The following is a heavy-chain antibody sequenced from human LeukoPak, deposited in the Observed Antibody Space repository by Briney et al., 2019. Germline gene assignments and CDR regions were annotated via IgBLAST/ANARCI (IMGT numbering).Heavy chain of an antibody. CDR3: AKDVWQPVIPYYGMDV. CDR2: ISGDGGST. V-gene: IGHV3-43*02. J-gene: IGHJ6*02. D-gene: IGHD6-13*01. Sequence: GGSLRLSCAASGFTFDDYAMHWVRQAPGKGLEWVSLISGDGGSTYYADSVKGRFTISRDNSKNSLCLQMNSLRTEDTALYYCAKDVWQPVIPYYGMDVWGQGTTVTVSS. CDR1: GFTFDDYA.